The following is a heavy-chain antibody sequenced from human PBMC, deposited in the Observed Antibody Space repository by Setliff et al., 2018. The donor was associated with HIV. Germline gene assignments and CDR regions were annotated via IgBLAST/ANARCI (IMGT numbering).Heavy chain of an antibody. CDR1: GYTLSELS. CDR2: FDPEDSQR. V-gene: IGHV1-24*01. D-gene: IGHD1-26*01. Sequence: ASVKVSCKVSGYTLSELSRHWVRQGPGKGLEWMGGFDPEDSQRIYAQKFQGRVTMTEDTSTDTAYMELSSLSFEDTAVYYCATTGPYSGSLYGMDVWGQGTTVTVSS. J-gene: IGHJ6*02. CDR3: ATTGPYSGSLYGMDV.